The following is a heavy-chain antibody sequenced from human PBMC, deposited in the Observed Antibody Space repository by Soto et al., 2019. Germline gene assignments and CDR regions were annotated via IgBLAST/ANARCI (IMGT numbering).Heavy chain of an antibody. D-gene: IGHD3-22*01. Sequence: GGSLRLSCAASGFTFSHYYMTWIRQAPGKGLEWVSHISSSGSDVYYGDSVRGRFTISRGNAENLLFLQMNDLRGDDTAVYYCVRDLQWFQYSKKYNMDVWGQGTTVTVSS. V-gene: IGHV3-11*01. CDR2: ISSSGSDV. CDR1: GFTFSHYY. J-gene: IGHJ6*02. CDR3: VRDLQWFQYSKKYNMDV.